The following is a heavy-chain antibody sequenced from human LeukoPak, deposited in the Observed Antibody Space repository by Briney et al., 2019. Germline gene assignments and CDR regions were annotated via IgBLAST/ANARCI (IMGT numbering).Heavy chain of an antibody. V-gene: IGHV1-2*02. D-gene: IGHD3-22*01. CDR2: INPNSGGT. J-gene: IGHJ6*02. Sequence: ASVKVSCKASGYTFTGYYMHWVRQAPGQGLEWMGWINPNSGGTNYAQKFQGRVTMTRDTSISTAYMELSRLRSDDTAVYYCARAYFESSGSYGMDVWGQGTTVTVSS. CDR1: GYTFTGYY. CDR3: ARAYFESSGSYGMDV.